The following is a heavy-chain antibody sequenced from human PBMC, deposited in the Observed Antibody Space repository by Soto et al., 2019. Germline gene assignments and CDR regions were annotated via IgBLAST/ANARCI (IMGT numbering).Heavy chain of an antibody. J-gene: IGHJ5*02. CDR2: MYYSGDT. Sequence: PSETLSLTCTVSGGSISSRTYYWGWIRQPPGKGLEWIGSMYYSGDTYYNPSLKSRVTISVDTSKNQFSLKLSSVTAADTAVYYCARHSIGGIAVAVNWFDPWGQGTLVTVSS. CDR1: GGSISSRTYY. V-gene: IGHV4-39*01. CDR3: ARHSIGGIAVAVNWFDP. D-gene: IGHD6-19*01.